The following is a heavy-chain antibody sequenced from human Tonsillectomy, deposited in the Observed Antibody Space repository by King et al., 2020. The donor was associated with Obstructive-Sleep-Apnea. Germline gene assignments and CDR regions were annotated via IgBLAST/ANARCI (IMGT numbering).Heavy chain of an antibody. Sequence: QLQESGPGLVMPSGTLSLTCAVSGGSISSNNWWSWVRQPPGKGLEWIGEIYHSGRTNYNPSLKSRVTISVDKSKNQFSLKLTSVTAADTAVYYCARKEGSGRTIDYWGQGTLVTVSS. CDR2: IYHSGRT. D-gene: IGHD3-10*01. CDR3: ARKEGSGRTIDY. J-gene: IGHJ4*02. CDR1: GGSISSNNW. V-gene: IGHV4-4*02.